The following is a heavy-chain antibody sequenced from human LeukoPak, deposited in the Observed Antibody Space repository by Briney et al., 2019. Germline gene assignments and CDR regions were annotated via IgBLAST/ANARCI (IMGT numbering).Heavy chain of an antibody. J-gene: IGHJ4*02. Sequence: SETLSLTCTVSGYSISSGYYWGWIRQPPGKGLEWIGSIYHSGSTYYNPSLKSRVTISVDTSKNQFSLKLSSVTAADTAVYYCARGLVSPGISELAVAGILDYWGQGTLVTVSS. CDR2: IYHSGST. D-gene: IGHD6-19*01. CDR1: GYSISSGYY. CDR3: ARGLVSPGISELAVAGILDY. V-gene: IGHV4-38-2*02.